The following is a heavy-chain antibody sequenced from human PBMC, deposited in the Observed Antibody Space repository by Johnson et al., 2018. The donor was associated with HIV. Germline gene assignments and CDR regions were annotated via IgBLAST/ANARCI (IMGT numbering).Heavy chain of an antibody. V-gene: IGHV3-30*02. CDR1: GFTFSSYA. D-gene: IGHD3-10*01. CDR2: IRYDGSNK. Sequence: QVQLVESGGGVVQPGRSLRLSCAASGFTFSSYAMHWVRQAPGKGLEWVAIIRYDGSNKYYADSVKGRFTISRDNSKNTLYLQMNSLRAEDTAVYYCAKAHGFGEFMIAFDIWGQGTMVTVSS. J-gene: IGHJ3*02. CDR3: AKAHGFGEFMIAFDI.